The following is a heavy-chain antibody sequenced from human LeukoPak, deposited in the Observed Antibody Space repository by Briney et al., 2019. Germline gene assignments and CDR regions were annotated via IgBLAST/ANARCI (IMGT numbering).Heavy chain of an antibody. CDR2: IYYTGST. CDR3: ARGYSCGSY. CDR1: GSSLSSYY. V-gene: IGHV4-59*01. D-gene: IGHD5-18*01. Sequence: PSETLSLTCTVSGSSLSSYYWSWIRQPPGKGLEWIGYIYYTGSTNYNPSLKSRVTISVDTSKNQFSLKLNSVTAADTAVYYCARGYSCGSYWGQGILVTVSS. J-gene: IGHJ4*02.